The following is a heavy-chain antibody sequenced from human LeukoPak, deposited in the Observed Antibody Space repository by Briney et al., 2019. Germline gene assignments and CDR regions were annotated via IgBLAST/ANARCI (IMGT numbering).Heavy chain of an antibody. Sequence: GGSLRLSCAASGFTFSSYAMSWVRQAPGKGLEWVSAISGSGGNTYYADSVKGRFTISRDNSKNTLYLQMNSLRAEDTAVYYCAKAGEPRQLIAVASLWFDPWGQGTLVTVSS. D-gene: IGHD6-19*01. CDR3: AKAGEPRQLIAVASLWFDP. V-gene: IGHV3-23*01. CDR2: ISGSGGNT. J-gene: IGHJ5*02. CDR1: GFTFSSYA.